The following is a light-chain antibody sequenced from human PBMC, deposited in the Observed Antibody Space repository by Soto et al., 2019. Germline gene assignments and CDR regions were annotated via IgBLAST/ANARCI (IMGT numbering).Light chain of an antibody. J-gene: IGKJ5*01. CDR3: QQYGSSLIT. V-gene: IGKV3-20*01. CDR2: AAS. Sequence: PGERATLSCRASESISSTNLGWYQQKPGQAPRLLIYAASSRATGIPVRFSGSGSGTDFTLTISRLEPEEFAVYYCQQYGSSLITVGQGTRLEIK. CDR1: ESISSTN.